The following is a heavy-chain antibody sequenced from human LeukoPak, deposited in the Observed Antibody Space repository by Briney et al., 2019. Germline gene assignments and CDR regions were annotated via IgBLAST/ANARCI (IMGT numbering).Heavy chain of an antibody. V-gene: IGHV3-30*02. CDR2: IRYDGSNK. Sequence: GSLRLSCAASGFTFSSYGMHWVRQAPAKGLLWVAFIRYDGSNKYYADSVKGRFTISRDNSNNTLYLQMNSLRAEDTAVYYCAKERDTAMVTIDYWGQGTLVTVSS. J-gene: IGHJ4*02. D-gene: IGHD5-18*01. CDR1: GFTFSSYG. CDR3: AKERDTAMVTIDY.